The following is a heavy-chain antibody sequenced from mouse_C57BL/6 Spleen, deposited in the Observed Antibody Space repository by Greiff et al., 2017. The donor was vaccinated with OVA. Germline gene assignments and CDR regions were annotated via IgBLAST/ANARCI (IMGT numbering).Heavy chain of an antibody. CDR1: GYTFTGSW. CDR2: ILPVSGSP. D-gene: IGHD2-3*01. V-gene: IGHV1-9*01. Sequence: QVHVKQSGAELMKPGASVKLSCKATGYTFTGSWIEWVKQRPGHGLAWIGEILPVSGSPNYNEKFKGKATFTADTSSNTAYMQLSSLTTEDSAIYYCARWGDGYYKRYFDVWGTGTTVTVSS. CDR3: ARWGDGYYKRYFDV. J-gene: IGHJ1*03.